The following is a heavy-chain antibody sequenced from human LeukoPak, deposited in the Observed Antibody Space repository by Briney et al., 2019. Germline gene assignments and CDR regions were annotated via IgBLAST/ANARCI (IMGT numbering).Heavy chain of an antibody. D-gene: IGHD2-2*01. CDR1: GYTFTSSG. CDR3: ARGVYDGIVVVPAAIAVFGAFDI. Sequence: ASVKVSCKASGYTFTSSGISWVRQAPGEGLEWMGWINAYNGNTNYAQNLQGRLTMTTDTSTNSAYMELRSLRSDDTAVYYCARGVYDGIVVVPAAIAVFGAFDIWGQGTMVTVSS. CDR2: INAYNGNT. V-gene: IGHV1-18*01. J-gene: IGHJ3*02.